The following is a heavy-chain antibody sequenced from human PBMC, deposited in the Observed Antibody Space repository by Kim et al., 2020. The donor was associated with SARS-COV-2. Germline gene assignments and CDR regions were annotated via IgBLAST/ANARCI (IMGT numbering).Heavy chain of an antibody. Sequence: SETLSLTCAVYGGSFSGYYWSWIRQPQGKGLEWIGEINHSGSTNYNPSLKSRGTISVDTSKNQFSLKLSSVTAAATATYYCSRGRYYYDSSGYYYGAFD. V-gene: IGHV4-34*01. CDR1: GGSFSGYY. D-gene: IGHD3-22*01. J-gene: IGHJ3*02. CDR2: INHSGST. CDR3: SRGRYYYDSSGYYYGAFD.